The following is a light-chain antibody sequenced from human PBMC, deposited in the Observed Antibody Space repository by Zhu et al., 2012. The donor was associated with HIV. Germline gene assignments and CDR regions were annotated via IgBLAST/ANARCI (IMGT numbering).Light chain of an antibody. J-gene: IGKJ4*01. CDR3: QQYSDWPLT. CDR1: HSVSST. Sequence: EIVLTQSPGTLSLSPGETATLSCRASHSVSSTLAWYQQKPGQAPRLLIYGAFTRATGIPARFSGRGSGTEFTLTISSLQSEDFAVYYCQQYSDWPLTFGGGTKVGIK. CDR2: GAF. V-gene: IGKV3-15*01.